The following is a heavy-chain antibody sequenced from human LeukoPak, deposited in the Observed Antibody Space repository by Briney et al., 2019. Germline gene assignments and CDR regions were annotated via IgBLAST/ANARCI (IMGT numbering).Heavy chain of an antibody. Sequence: SETLSLTRTVSGGSISSYYWSWIRQPPGKGLEWIGYIYYSGSTNYNPSLKSRVTISVDTSKNQFSLKLSSVTAADTAVYYCARAVYGSGSYYTIDYWGQGTLVTVSS. CDR1: GGSISSYY. J-gene: IGHJ4*02. V-gene: IGHV4-59*01. CDR3: ARAVYGSGSYYTIDY. CDR2: IYYSGST. D-gene: IGHD3-10*01.